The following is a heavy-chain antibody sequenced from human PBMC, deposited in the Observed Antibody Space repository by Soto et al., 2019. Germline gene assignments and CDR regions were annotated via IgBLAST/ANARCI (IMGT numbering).Heavy chain of an antibody. D-gene: IGHD4-4*01. Sequence: QVQLVESGGGVVQPGRSLRLSCAASGFTFSSYAMHWVRQAPGKGLEWVAVISYDGSNKYYADSVKGRFTISRDNSKNTLYLQMNSLRAEDTAVYYCAGGDDTHEITTLDYWGQGTMVTVSS. CDR1: GFTFSSYA. CDR2: ISYDGSNK. CDR3: AGGDDTHEITTLDY. V-gene: IGHV3-30-3*01. J-gene: IGHJ4*02.